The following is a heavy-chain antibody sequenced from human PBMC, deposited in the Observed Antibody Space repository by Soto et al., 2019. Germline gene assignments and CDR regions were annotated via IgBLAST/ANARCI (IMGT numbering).Heavy chain of an antibody. V-gene: IGHV1-8*01. CDR1: GYTFTSYD. D-gene: IGHD2-2*01. CDR3: ARGARYCSSTSCYPPIWFDP. Sequence: GASVKVSCKASGYTFTSYDINWVRRATGQGLEWMGWMNPNSGNTGYAQRFQGRVTMTRNTSISTAYMELSSLRSEDTAVYYCARGARYCSSTSCYPPIWFDPWGQGTLVTVSS. CDR2: MNPNSGNT. J-gene: IGHJ5*02.